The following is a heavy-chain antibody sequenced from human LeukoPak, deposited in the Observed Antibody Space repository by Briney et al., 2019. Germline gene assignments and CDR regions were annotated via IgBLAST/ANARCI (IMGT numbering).Heavy chain of an antibody. V-gene: IGHV3-21*01. CDR3: ASEQRGGAFDI. D-gene: IGHD3-16*01. CDR1: GFTFSSYS. CDR2: ISSSSSYI. Sequence: GGSLRLSCAASGFTFSSYSMNWVRQAPGKGLEWVSSISSSSSYIYYADSVKGRFTISRDNTKNSLYLQMNSLRAEDTAVYYCASEQRGGAFDIWGQGTMVTVSS. J-gene: IGHJ3*02.